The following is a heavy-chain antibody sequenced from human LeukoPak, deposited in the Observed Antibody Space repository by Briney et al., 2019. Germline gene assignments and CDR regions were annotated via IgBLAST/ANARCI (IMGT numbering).Heavy chain of an antibody. Sequence: GGSLRLSCAASGFTFSSYEMNWVRQAPGKGLEWVSYISSSGSTIYYADSVKGRFTISRDNAKNSLYLQMNSLRAEDTAVYYCARALTYYYDSSGLNWGQGTLVTVSS. CDR3: ARALTYYYDSSGLN. CDR2: ISSSGSTI. V-gene: IGHV3-48*03. CDR1: GFTFSSYE. D-gene: IGHD3-22*01. J-gene: IGHJ4*02.